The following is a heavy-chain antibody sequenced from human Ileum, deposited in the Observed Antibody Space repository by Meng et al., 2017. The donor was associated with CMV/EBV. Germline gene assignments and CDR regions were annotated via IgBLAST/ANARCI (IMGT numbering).Heavy chain of an antibody. CDR1: GGSIRSSSYC. V-gene: IGHV4-39*07. Sequence: TVSGGSIRSSSYCWGWIRQPPGKGLEWIGSIYYSGSTYYNPSLKSRVTISVDTSKNQFSLKLSSVTAADTAVYYCARIAARPFWFDPWGQGTLVTVSS. CDR3: ARIAARPFWFDP. CDR2: IYYSGST. J-gene: IGHJ5*02. D-gene: IGHD6-6*01.